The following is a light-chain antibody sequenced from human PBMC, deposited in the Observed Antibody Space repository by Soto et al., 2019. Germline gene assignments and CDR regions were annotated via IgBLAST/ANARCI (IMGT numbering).Light chain of an antibody. Sequence: EIVLTQSPGTLSLSPGERATLSCRASQSVSSSYLAWYQQKPGQAPRLLFYGASRRATGIPDRFRGSGSGTDFTLTISRLEPEDFAVYYCQQHGSSPPTFGQGTKVEIK. V-gene: IGKV3-20*01. J-gene: IGKJ1*01. CDR3: QQHGSSPPT. CDR2: GAS. CDR1: QSVSSSY.